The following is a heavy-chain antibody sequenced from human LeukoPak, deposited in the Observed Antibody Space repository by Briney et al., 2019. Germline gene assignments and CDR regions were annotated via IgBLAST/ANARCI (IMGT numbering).Heavy chain of an antibody. J-gene: IGHJ4*02. Sequence: SVKVSCKASGGTFSSYAISWVRQAPGQGLEWMGGIVPIFGTANYAQKFQGRVTITTDESTSTAYMELSSLRSEDTAVYYCARGYYYDSSGYFAYWGQGTLVTVSS. V-gene: IGHV1-69*05. CDR3: ARGYYYDSSGYFAY. CDR1: GGTFSSYA. D-gene: IGHD3-22*01. CDR2: IVPIFGTA.